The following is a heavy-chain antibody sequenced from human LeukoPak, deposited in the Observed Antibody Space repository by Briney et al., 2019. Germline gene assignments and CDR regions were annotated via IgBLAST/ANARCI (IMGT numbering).Heavy chain of an antibody. Sequence: GGSLRLSCAASGFTFSSYAMSWVRQAPGKGLEWVSAISGSGGSTYYADSVKGRFTISRDNSKNTLYLQMDSLRAEDTAVYYCAKNYGSGSSVKYYYYMDVWGKGTTVTVSS. CDR2: ISGSGGST. D-gene: IGHD3-10*01. J-gene: IGHJ6*03. CDR1: GFTFSSYA. CDR3: AKNYGSGSSVKYYYYMDV. V-gene: IGHV3-23*01.